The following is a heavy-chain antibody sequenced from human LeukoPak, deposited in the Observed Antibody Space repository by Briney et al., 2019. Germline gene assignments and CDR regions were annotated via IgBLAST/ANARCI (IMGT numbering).Heavy chain of an antibody. V-gene: IGHV4-4*07. Sequence: SETLSLTCTVSGGSISSYYWSWIRQPAGKGLGWIGRIYTSGSTNYNPSLKSRVTMSVDTSKNQFSLKLSSVTAADTAVYYCARDQGSIILGYFDYWGQGTLVTVSS. D-gene: IGHD1-14*01. J-gene: IGHJ4*02. CDR1: GGSISSYY. CDR2: IYTSGST. CDR3: ARDQGSIILGYFDY.